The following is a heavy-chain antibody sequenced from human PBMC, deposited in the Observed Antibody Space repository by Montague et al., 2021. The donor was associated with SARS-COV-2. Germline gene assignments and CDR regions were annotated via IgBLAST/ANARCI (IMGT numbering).Heavy chain of an antibody. CDR1: GDSVIRDKYD. CDR2: VYDSGST. Sequence: SETLSLTCTVTGDSVIRDKYDWSWIRQPPGKGLEWIGFVYDSGSTRYNPSLHSRVTITMDTSKNQFSLNLMSVTPADTAVYYCVKGSGDPWGQGTLVTVSS. CDR3: VKGSGDP. D-gene: IGHD2-15*01. J-gene: IGHJ5*02. V-gene: IGHV4-61*01.